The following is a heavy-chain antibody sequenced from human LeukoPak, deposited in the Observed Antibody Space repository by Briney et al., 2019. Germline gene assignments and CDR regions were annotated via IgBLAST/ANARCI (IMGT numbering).Heavy chain of an antibody. CDR3: AKAREYYGSGTYEY. CDR1: GFTFSTYG. J-gene: IGHJ4*02. V-gene: IGHV3-30*18. Sequence: GGSLTLSCAASGFTFSTYGMHWVRQAPGKGLEWVAVTSNDGSNKYYADSVEGRFTISRDNSKNTLYLQMNSLRAEDTAVYYCAKAREYYGSGTYEYWGQGTLVTVSS. D-gene: IGHD3-10*01. CDR2: TSNDGSNK.